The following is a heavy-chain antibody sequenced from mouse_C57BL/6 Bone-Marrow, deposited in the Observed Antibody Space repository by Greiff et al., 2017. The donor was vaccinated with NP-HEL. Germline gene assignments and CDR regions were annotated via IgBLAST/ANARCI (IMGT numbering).Heavy chain of an antibody. CDR3: AKPTLLRPFDY. Sequence: EVQLQESVAELVRPGASVKLSCTASGFNIKNSYMHWVKQRPEHGLEWIGRIDPANGNTKYAPKFQGKATITADTSSNTAYLQLSSLTSEDTTIYYCAKPTLLRPFDYWGQGTTLTVSS. J-gene: IGHJ2*01. V-gene: IGHV14-3*01. CDR2: IDPANGNT. D-gene: IGHD1-2*01. CDR1: GFNIKNSY.